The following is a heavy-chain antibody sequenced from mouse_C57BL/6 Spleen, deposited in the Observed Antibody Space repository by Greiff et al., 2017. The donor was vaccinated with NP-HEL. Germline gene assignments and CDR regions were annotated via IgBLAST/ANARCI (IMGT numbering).Heavy chain of an antibody. CDR2: IYPSDSET. V-gene: IGHV1-61*01. CDR3: ARSGRLLYFDV. D-gene: IGHD2-13*01. J-gene: IGHJ1*03. CDR1: GYTFTSYW. Sequence: QVQLQQPGAELVRPGSSVKLSCKASGYTFTSYWMDWVKQRPGQGLEWIGNIYPSDSETHYNQKFKDKATLTVDKSSSTAYMQLSSLTSEDSAVYYCARSGRLLYFDVWGTGTTVTVSS.